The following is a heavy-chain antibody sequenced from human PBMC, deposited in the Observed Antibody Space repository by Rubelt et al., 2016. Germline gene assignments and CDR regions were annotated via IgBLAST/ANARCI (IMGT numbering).Heavy chain of an antibody. J-gene: IGHJ5*02. V-gene: IGHV3-72*01. CDR3: ARVSIAGNWFDP. D-gene: IGHD2-21*01. Sequence: EVQLVESGGGLVQPGGSLRLSCAASGFTFSDYYMDWVRQAPGKGLEWVGRTRNKANSYSTEYAASVKGRFTISRDDSKNSLFLQMNSLKTEDTAMYYGARVSIAGNWFDPWGQGTLVTVSS. CDR2: TRNKANSYST. CDR1: GFTFSDYY.